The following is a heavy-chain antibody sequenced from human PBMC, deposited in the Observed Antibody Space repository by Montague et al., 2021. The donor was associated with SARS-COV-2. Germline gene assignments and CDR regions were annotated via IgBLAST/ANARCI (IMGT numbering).Heavy chain of an antibody. CDR3: ARATSVRGAVSWFDP. Sequence: SETLSLTCTVSGGSISSHFWSFIRQPPGKGLEWIGYINSNGGTNDNPSLRSRLTMSLDTSKNQFSLQLRSMTPADTAVYFCARATSVRGAVSWFDPWGQGILVTVSS. D-gene: IGHD3-10*01. V-gene: IGHV4-59*11. J-gene: IGHJ5*02. CDR2: INSNGGT. CDR1: GGSISSHF.